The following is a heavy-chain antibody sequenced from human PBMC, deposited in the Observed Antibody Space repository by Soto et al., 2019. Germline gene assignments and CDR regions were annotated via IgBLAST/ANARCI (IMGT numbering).Heavy chain of an antibody. CDR3: ARIPNRPYELWSGFHSGRNGMDV. CDR2: IDWEDDK. V-gene: IGHV2-70*01. J-gene: IGHJ6*02. Sequence: SGPTLVNPTQTLTLTCTFSGFLLSTSGMCVSWIRQPPGKALEWLALIDWEDDKYYNTSLKNRLTISKDTSKNQVVLTMTNMASVDTASYYWARIPNRPYELWSGFHSGRNGMDVWGQGTSVTVSS. D-gene: IGHD3-3*01. CDR1: GFLLSTSGMC.